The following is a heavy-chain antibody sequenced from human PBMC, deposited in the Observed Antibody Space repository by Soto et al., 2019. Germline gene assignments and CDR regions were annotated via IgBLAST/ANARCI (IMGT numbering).Heavy chain of an antibody. Sequence: SETLSLTCAVSGGSISSSNWWSWVRQPPGKGLEWIGEIYHSGSTNYNPSLKSRVTISVDKSKNQFSLKLSSVTAADTAVYYCARGYYYDSSGYFPFDYWGQGTLVTVSS. J-gene: IGHJ4*02. V-gene: IGHV4-4*02. CDR3: ARGYYYDSSGYFPFDY. CDR1: GGSISSSNW. D-gene: IGHD3-22*01. CDR2: IYHSGST.